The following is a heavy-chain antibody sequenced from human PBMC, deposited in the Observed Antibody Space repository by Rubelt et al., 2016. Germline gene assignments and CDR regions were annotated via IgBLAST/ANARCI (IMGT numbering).Heavy chain of an antibody. Sequence: QVQLVESGGGVVQPGGSLRLSCAASGFTFSSYGMHWVRQAPGKGLEGVAVIRYDGSNKYYADSGKGRVTISRDKSKITLYLQMNSLRAEDTAVYYCAKPARLDYGINAEYFQHWGQGTLVTVSS. D-gene: IGHD4-17*01. V-gene: IGHV3-30*02. CDR3: AKPARLDYGINAEYFQH. J-gene: IGHJ1*01. CDR2: IRYDGSNK. CDR1: GFTFSSYG.